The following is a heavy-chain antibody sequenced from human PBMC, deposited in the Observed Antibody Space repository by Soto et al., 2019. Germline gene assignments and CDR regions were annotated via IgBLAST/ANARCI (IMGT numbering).Heavy chain of an antibody. CDR1: GVPIRSYF. J-gene: IGHJ4*02. V-gene: IGHV4-59*01. D-gene: IGHD3-10*01. CDR2: TYYTADT. CDR3: ASSKNRGVSFDY. Sequence: SETLSLTXTVSGVPIRSYFWSWIRQPPGKGLDWIGSTYYTADTKYSPSLESRATISADPSKKQFSLRLSPVTAADTALYYCASSKNRGVSFDYWGQGALVTVSS.